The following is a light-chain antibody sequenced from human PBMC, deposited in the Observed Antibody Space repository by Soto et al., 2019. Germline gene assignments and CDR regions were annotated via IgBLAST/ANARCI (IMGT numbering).Light chain of an antibody. CDR3: ASYAGSINWV. J-gene: IGLJ3*02. V-gene: IGLV2-8*01. CDR2: EVS. CDR1: SSDVGGYNY. Sequence: QSVLTQPPSASGSPGQSVTISCTGTSSDVGGYNYVSWYQQHPGKAPELMVFEVSKRPSGVPDRFSGSKSGNTASLTVSGLQAEDEADYYCASYAGSINWVFGGGTKLTVL.